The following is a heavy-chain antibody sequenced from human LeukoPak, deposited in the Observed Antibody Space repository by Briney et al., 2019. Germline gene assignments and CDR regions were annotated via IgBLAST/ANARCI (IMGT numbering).Heavy chain of an antibody. J-gene: IGHJ4*02. V-gene: IGHV3-48*03. CDR2: ISSGGGSI. D-gene: IGHD1-26*01. Sequence: GGSLRLSCAASGFTFSSYEMNWVRQAPGKGLEWISYISSGGGSIYYADSVKGRFTISRDNAKNSLYLQMNSLRAEDTAVYYCATFSGYVAYWGREPWSPSPQ. CDR1: GFTFSSYE. CDR3: ATFSGYVAY.